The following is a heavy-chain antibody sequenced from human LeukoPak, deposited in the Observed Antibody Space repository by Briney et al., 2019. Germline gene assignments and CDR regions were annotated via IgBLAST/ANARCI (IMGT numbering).Heavy chain of an antibody. CDR3: ARHQWVGGYAPLYYYGMDV. CDR1: RESISSYN. Sequence: SGTLSVTRTVPRESISSYNWSWIRQTLRKGLEWKGYIYYSGSTNYNPSLKSRVTISVDTSKNQFSLKLSSVTAADTALYYCARHQWVGGYAPLYYYGMDVWGQGTTVTVSS. J-gene: IGHJ6*02. D-gene: IGHD5-12*01. CDR2: IYYSGST. V-gene: IGHV4-59*08.